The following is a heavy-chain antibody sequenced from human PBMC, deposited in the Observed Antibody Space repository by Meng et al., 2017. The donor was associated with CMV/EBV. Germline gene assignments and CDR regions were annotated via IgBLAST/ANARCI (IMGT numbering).Heavy chain of an antibody. CDR2: INHSGST. CDR3: ARVPPRGYDFWSGYYNLLSYYYYYGMDV. D-gene: IGHD3-3*01. V-gene: IGHV4-34*01. CDR1: GGSFSGYY. Sequence: SETLSLTCAVYGGSFSGYYWSWIRQPPGKGLEWIGEINHSGSTNYNPSLKSRVTISVDTSKNQFYLKLSSVTAADTAVDYCARVPPRGYDFWSGYYNLLSYYYYYGMDVWGQGTTVTVSS. J-gene: IGHJ6*02.